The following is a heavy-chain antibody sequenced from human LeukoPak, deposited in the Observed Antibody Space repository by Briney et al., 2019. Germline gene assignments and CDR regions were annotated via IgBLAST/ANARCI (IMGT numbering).Heavy chain of an antibody. CDR2: ISYDGTDK. J-gene: IGHJ4*02. Sequence: GGSLRLSCAASGFTLSNYGIHWVRLAPGKGLEWVAVISYDGTDKYYADSVKGRFTISRDNSKNTLYLQMNSLRAEDTAVYYCAREYYYDSSGIKGISYWGQGTLVTVSS. D-gene: IGHD3-22*01. CDR1: GFTLSNYG. CDR3: AREYYYDSSGIKGISY. V-gene: IGHV3-30*03.